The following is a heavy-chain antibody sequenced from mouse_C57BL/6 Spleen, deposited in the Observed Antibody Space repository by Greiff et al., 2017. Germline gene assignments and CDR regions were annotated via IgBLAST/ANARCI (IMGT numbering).Heavy chain of an antibody. V-gene: IGHV1-80*01. CDR1: GYAFSSYW. Sequence: VQLQQSGAELVKPGASVKISCKASGYAFSSYWMNWVKQRPGKGLEWIGQIYPGDGDTNYNGKFKGKATLTADKSSSTAYMQLSSLTSEDAAVYFCAKDSSGYLWFAYWGQGTLVTVSA. D-gene: IGHD3-2*02. CDR3: AKDSSGYLWFAY. J-gene: IGHJ3*01. CDR2: IYPGDGDT.